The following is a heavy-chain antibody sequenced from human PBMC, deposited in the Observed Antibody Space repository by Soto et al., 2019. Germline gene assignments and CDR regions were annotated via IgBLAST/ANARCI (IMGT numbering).Heavy chain of an antibody. CDR1: GGTFSSYA. CDR2: IIPIFGTA. V-gene: IGHV1-69*01. D-gene: IGHD6-6*01. CDR3: ARDQIAARPAFYYYYCMDV. Sequence: QVQLVQSGAEVKKPGSSVKVSCKASGGTFSSYAISWVRQAPGQGLEWMGGIIPIFGTANYAQKFQGRVTITADESTSTAYMELSSLRSEDTAVYYCARDQIAARPAFYYYYCMDVWGQGTTVTVSS. J-gene: IGHJ6*02.